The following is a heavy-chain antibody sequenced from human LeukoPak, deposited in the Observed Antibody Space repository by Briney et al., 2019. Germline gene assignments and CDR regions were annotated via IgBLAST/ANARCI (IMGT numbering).Heavy chain of an antibody. CDR2: IYTTRTT. V-gene: IGHV4-61*02. CDR3: AGDDY. J-gene: IGHJ4*02. Sequence: SQTLSLTCTVSGGSISSGSYSWNWIRQPAGKGLEWIGRIYTTRTTNYNPSLKSRVTISLDTSKNQFSLKLSSVTAADTAVYYCAGDDYWGQGTLVTVSS. CDR1: GGSISSGSYS.